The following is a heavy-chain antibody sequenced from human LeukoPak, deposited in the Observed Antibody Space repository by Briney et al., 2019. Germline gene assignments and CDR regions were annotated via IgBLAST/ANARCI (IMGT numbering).Heavy chain of an antibody. Sequence: PSETLSLTCAVYGGSFSGYYWSWIRQPPGKGLEWIATIDYSGSTYYNPSLKSRATISKDTSKNQFSLKVTSVTAADTAVYYCARATYYYGSGSYLGLCIFDYWGQGTLVTVSS. CDR1: GGSFSGYY. CDR2: IDYSGST. J-gene: IGHJ4*02. V-gene: IGHV4-34*01. CDR3: ARATYYYGSGSYLGLCIFDY. D-gene: IGHD3-10*01.